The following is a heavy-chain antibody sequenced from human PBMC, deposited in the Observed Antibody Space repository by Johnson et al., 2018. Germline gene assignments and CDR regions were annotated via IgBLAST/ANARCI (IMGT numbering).Heavy chain of an antibody. Sequence: VQLVESGGGLVKPGGSLRLSCAASGFTFSSYSMNWVRQAPGKGLEWVSSISISSTHIHYADSVKGRFTISRANPKNSLYLQMNSLRTEDTAVYYCARDSDSNTWSNDAFDIWGQGTMVTVSS. CDR3: ARDSDSNTWSNDAFDI. J-gene: IGHJ3*02. V-gene: IGHV3-21*01. CDR1: GFTFSSYS. CDR2: ISISSTHI. D-gene: IGHD6-13*01.